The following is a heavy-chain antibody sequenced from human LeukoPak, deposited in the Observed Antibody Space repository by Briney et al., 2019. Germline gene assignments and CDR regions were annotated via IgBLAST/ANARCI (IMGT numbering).Heavy chain of an antibody. Sequence: GGSLRLSCAASGFTVSSNYMSWVRQAPGKGLEWVSVIYSGGSTYYADSVKGRFTISRDNTKNSLDLQMDSLRVDDTAIYYCARDLTRFDAWGQGTLVTVSS. J-gene: IGHJ5*02. CDR3: ARDLTRFDA. D-gene: IGHD3-10*01. V-gene: IGHV3-53*01. CDR1: GFTVSSNY. CDR2: IYSGGST.